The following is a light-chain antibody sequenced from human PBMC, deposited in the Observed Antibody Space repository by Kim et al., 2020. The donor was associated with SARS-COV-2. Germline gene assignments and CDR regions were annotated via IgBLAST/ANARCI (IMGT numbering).Light chain of an antibody. CDR3: QQYNNWPPG. CDR1: QSVSSN. Sequence: VSPGERATLSCRASQSVSSNLAWYQQKPGQAPRLLIYGASTRATGIPARFSGSGSGTEFTLTISSLQSEDFAVYYCQQYNNWPPGFGPGTKVDIK. V-gene: IGKV3-15*01. CDR2: GAS. J-gene: IGKJ3*01.